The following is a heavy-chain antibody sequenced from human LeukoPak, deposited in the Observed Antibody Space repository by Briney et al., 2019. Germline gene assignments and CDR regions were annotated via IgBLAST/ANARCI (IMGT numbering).Heavy chain of an antibody. Sequence: GESLKISCKGSGYNFANYWIGWVRQMPGKGPEWMGIIYPGDSDTRYSPSFQGQVTFSADKSISTAYLRWSSLKASDTAMYYCVGGGRNYYYYYMDVWGTGTTVTVSS. D-gene: IGHD1-1*01. CDR3: VGGGRNYYYYYMDV. V-gene: IGHV5-51*01. J-gene: IGHJ6*03. CDR1: GYNFANYW. CDR2: IYPGDSDT.